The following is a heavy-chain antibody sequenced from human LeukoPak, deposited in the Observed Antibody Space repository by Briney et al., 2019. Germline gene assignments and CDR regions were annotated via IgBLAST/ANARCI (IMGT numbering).Heavy chain of an antibody. V-gene: IGHV4-59*08. Sequence: SETLSLTCTVSGGSISSYYWSWIRQPPGKGLEWIGYIYYSGSTNYNPSLKSRVTISVDTSKNQFSLKLSSVTAADTTVYYCARYVVYGSGFYYFDYWGQGTLVTVSS. CDR1: GGSISSYY. J-gene: IGHJ4*02. CDR3: ARYVVYGSGFYYFDY. D-gene: IGHD3-10*01. CDR2: IYYSGST.